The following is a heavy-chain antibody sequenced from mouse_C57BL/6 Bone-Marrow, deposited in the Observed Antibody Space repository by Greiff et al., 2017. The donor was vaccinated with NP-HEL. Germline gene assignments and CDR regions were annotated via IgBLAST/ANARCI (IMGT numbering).Heavy chain of an antibody. J-gene: IGHJ4*01. CDR3: GRNYDDYDVDDYYAMDY. D-gene: IGHD2-4*01. CDR1: GYTFTNYW. CDR2: IYPGGGYT. V-gene: IGHV1-63*01. Sequence: VKLVESGAELVRPGTSVKMSCKASGYTFTNYWIGWAKQRPGHGLEWIGDIYPGGGYTNYNEKFKGKATLTADKSSSTAYMQFSSLTSEDSAIYYCGRNYDDYDVDDYYAMDYWGQGTSVTVSS.